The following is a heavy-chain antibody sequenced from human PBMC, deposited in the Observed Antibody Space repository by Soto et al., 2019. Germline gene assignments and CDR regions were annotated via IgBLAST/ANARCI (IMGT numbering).Heavy chain of an antibody. V-gene: IGHV1-18*01. D-gene: IGHD3-10*01. CDR3: ARAGDYGSFYFFDY. Sequence: VASVKVSCKASGYTFASYGVTWVRQAPGQGLEWMGWITPFNGNTHYAQKLQGRVTMTTDTSTSTAYMELWSLRSDDTAVYYCARAGDYGSFYFFDYWGQGNLVTVSS. CDR2: ITPFNGNT. J-gene: IGHJ4*02. CDR1: GYTFASYG.